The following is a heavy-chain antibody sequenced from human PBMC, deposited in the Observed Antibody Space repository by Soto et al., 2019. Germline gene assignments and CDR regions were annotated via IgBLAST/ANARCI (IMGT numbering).Heavy chain of an antibody. V-gene: IGHV1-2*04. CDR2: INPNSGGT. CDR3: ARGAVGGKQQLPRDY. CDR1: GYTFTGYY. Sequence: GASVKVSCKASGYTFTGYYMHWVRQAPGQGLEWMGWINPNSGGTNYAQKFQGWVTMTRDTSISTAYMELSRLRSDDTAVYYCARGAVGGKQQLPRDYWGQGTLVTVSS. D-gene: IGHD6-13*01. J-gene: IGHJ4*02.